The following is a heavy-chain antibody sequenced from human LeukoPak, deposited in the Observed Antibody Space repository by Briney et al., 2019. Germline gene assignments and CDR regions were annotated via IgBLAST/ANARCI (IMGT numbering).Heavy chain of an antibody. CDR1: GYTFTSYY. D-gene: IGHD3-22*01. CDR3: ARDESSSGPLYYFDH. Sequence: ASVKVSCKASGYTFTSYYMQWVRQAPGQGLEWMGITNPSGGSTSYAQKFQGGVTMTRHTSTSTVYMELSSLRSEDTAVYYCARDESSSGPLYYFDHWGEGTLVSVSS. CDR2: TNPSGGST. V-gene: IGHV1-46*01. J-gene: IGHJ4*02.